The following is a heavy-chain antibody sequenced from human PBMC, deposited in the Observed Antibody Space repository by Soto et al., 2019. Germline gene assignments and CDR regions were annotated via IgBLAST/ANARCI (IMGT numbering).Heavy chain of an antibody. D-gene: IGHD5-12*01. CDR1: GYTFTIYY. J-gene: IGHJ3*02. Sequence: ASVKVSCKTSGYTFTIYYIHWVRQAPGQGLEWMGMINPSGGSTSYAQKYQGRVSMTRDTSTSTVYMELSSLKSEDTAVYYCARASIMATILAFDIWGQGTVVTVSS. CDR3: ARASIMATILAFDI. V-gene: IGHV1-46*03. CDR2: INPSGGST.